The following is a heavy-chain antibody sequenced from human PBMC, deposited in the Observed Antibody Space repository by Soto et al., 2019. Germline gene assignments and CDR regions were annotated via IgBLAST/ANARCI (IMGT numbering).Heavy chain of an antibody. CDR2: IYYSGST. V-gene: IGHV4-39*01. Sequence: QLQLQESCPGLVKPSETLSLTCTVSGGSISSSRYYWGGIRQPPGKGLERIGRIYYSGSTYYTPSLSTRVPISVDTSRNEFSLKLSSVTAADTAVYYCARHFHTSPFDYWGQGTMVTVS. CDR3: ARHFHTSPFDY. J-gene: IGHJ4*02. D-gene: IGHD2-2*02. CDR1: GGSISSSRYY.